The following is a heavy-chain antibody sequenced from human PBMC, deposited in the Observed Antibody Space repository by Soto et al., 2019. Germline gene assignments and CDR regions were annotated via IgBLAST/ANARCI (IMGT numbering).Heavy chain of an antibody. Sequence: QVQLQESGPGLVKPSQTLSLTCTVSGGSISSGDYYWSWIRQPPGKGLEWIGYIYYSGSTYYNPSLKSRCTISVDTCKHQSSLKVSSVTAADTAVYYCPRASDPPAFDIWGQGTMVTVSS. CDR3: PRASDPPAFDI. J-gene: IGHJ3*02. CDR1: GGSISSGDYY. D-gene: IGHD1-26*01. V-gene: IGHV4-30-4*01. CDR2: IYYSGST.